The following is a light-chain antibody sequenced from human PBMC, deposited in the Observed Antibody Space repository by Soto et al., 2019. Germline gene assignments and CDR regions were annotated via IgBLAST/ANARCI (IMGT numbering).Light chain of an antibody. V-gene: IGKV1-39*01. CDR3: QQSYSTYT. CDR2: ATS. J-gene: IGKJ2*01. CDR1: QSIRSY. Sequence: DIQMTQSPSSLSASVGDRITITCRASQSIRSYLNWYQQKPGKAPNLLIYATSSLQSGVPSRFSGSGSGTDFTLTISSLQPEDFATYYGQQSYSTYTFGQGTKLEIK.